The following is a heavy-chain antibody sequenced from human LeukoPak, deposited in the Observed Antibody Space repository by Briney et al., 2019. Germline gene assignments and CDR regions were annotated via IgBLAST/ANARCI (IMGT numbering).Heavy chain of an antibody. CDR2: INHSGST. CDR1: GGSFSGYY. CDR3: ARARLLRRVVPAATNWFDP. J-gene: IGHJ5*02. D-gene: IGHD2-2*01. V-gene: IGHV4-34*01. Sequence: SETLSLTCAVYGGSFSGYYWSWIRQPPGKGLEWIGEINHSGSTYYNPSLKSRVTISVDTSKNQFSLKLSSVAAADTAVYYCARARLLRRVVPAATNWFDPWGQGTLVTVSS.